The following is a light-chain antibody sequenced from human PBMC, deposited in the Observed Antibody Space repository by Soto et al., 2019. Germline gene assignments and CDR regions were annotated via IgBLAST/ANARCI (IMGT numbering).Light chain of an antibody. Sequence: QSALTQPASVSGSPGQSITISCTGTSSDVGGYNYVSWYQQHPGKAPKLIIYDVSNRPSGVSNRFSGSKSGNTASLTISGLQDEDEADYYCSSYTSSSTLVFGGGTKVTVL. CDR3: SSYTSSSTLV. CDR1: SSDVGGYNY. CDR2: DVS. J-gene: IGLJ3*02. V-gene: IGLV2-14*01.